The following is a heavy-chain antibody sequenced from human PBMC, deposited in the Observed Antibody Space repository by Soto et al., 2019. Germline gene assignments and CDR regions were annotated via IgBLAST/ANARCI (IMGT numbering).Heavy chain of an antibody. Sequence: ASVKVSCKVSGYTLTELSMHWVRQAPGKGLEWMGGFDPEDGETIYAQKFQGRVTMTEDTSTDTAYMELSSLSSEDTAVYYCATDGGSRWLQFENYYDGMDVWGQGTTVTVSS. J-gene: IGHJ6*02. CDR1: GYTLTELS. CDR2: FDPEDGET. V-gene: IGHV1-24*01. CDR3: ATDGGSRWLQFENYYDGMDV. D-gene: IGHD5-12*01.